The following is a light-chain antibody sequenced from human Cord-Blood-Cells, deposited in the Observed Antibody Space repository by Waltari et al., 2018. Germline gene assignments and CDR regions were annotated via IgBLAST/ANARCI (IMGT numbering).Light chain of an antibody. CDR1: QSISSW. CDR2: DAS. J-gene: IGKJ1*01. Sequence: DIQMTQSPSTLSASVGDRVTITCRASQSISSWLAWYQQKPGKAPKLLFYDASSLESGVQTRFSVSESGTEFTLTSSSLQPDDFATYYCQQYNSYWTFGQGTKVEIK. CDR3: QQYNSYWT. V-gene: IGKV1-5*01.